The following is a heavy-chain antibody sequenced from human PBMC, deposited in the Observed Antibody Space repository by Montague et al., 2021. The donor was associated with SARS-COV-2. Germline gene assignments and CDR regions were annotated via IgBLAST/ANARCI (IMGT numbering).Heavy chain of an antibody. V-gene: IGHV4-34*01. CDR2: INHRGTS. D-gene: IGHD3-22*01. CDR1: GGSFSDYF. J-gene: IGHJ4*02. CDR3: ARGRQHFNMIVVVMTGGEYYFDY. Sequence: SETLSLTCAVYGGSFSDYFWTWIRQPPGKGLEWIGEINHRGTSNHNPSLKSRVSISVDTSKNQSSLYLGSVTAADTAVYYCARGRQHFNMIVVVMTGGEYYFDYWGQGTLVTVSS.